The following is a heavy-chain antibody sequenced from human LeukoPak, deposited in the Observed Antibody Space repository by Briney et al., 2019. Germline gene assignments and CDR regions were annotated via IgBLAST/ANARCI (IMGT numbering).Heavy chain of an antibody. CDR3: VKRPSESCTSGGCYFDS. Sequence: GGSLRLSCAASGFTFSTYAMAWVRQAPGKGLEWVSSVSDGGSDTYYADSVKGRFTISRDNSRNTLFLQVHSLRAEDTAAYYCVKRPSESCTSGGCYFDSWGQGTLVTVSS. J-gene: IGHJ4*02. V-gene: IGHV3-23*01. D-gene: IGHD2-8*01. CDR2: VSDGGSDT. CDR1: GFTFSTYA.